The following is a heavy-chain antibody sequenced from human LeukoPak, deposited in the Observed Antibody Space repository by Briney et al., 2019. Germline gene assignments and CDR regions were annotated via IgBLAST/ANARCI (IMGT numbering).Heavy chain of an antibody. J-gene: IGHJ4*02. CDR1: GFTFSSYA. Sequence: PGGSLRLSCAASGFTFSSYAMSWVRQAPGKGLEWVSAISGSGGSTYYADSVKGRFTISRDNSKNTLYLQMNSLRAEDTAVYYCAKDTTYYDFWSGSPALYYFDYWGQGTLATVSS. CDR3: AKDTTYYDFWSGSPALYYFDY. CDR2: ISGSGGST. D-gene: IGHD3-3*01. V-gene: IGHV3-23*01.